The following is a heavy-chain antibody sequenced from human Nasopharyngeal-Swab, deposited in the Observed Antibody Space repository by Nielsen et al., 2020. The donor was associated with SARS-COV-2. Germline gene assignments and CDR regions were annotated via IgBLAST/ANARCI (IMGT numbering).Heavy chain of an antibody. V-gene: IGHV3-9*01. J-gene: IGHJ3*02. D-gene: IGHD6-13*01. CDR3: AKSRGSTWPDDPFDI. CDR2: ITWNSGST. Sequence: SLKISCAASGFIFDDYAMHWVRQAPGKGLEWGSGITWNSGSTGCADSVKGRFTISRDNAKNSLYLQMNNLRTEDTALYYCAKSRGSTWPDDPFDIWGQGTRVTVSP. CDR1: GFIFDDYA.